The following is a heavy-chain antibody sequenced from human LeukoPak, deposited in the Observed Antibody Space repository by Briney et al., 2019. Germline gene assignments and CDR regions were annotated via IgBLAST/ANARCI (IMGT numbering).Heavy chain of an antibody. CDR2: ISYEGSNK. CDR1: GFAFSTYG. Sequence: GGSLRLSCAASGFAFSTYGMHWVRQAPGKGLEWVAVISYEGSNKYYADSVKGRFTIPRDNSKNTLSLQMNSLRAEDTAVYYCAKEYEYDRSACGTWGEGPIVTVFS. J-gene: IGHJ3*01. CDR3: AKEYEYDRSACGT. D-gene: IGHD3-22*01. V-gene: IGHV3-30*18.